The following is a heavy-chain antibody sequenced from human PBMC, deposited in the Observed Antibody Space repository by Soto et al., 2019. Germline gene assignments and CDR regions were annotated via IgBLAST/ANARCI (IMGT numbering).Heavy chain of an antibody. J-gene: IGHJ4*02. CDR3: ARGRYGDY. Sequence: QVHLVQSGAEVKKPGASVKVSCKCSGYTFTSYGITWVRQAPGQGLEWMGWISAHNGNTDYAQKRQGRVTVTRDTSTSTAYMELRSLGSDDTAVYYCARGRYGDYWGQGALVTVSS. CDR2: ISAHNGNT. CDR1: GYTFTSYG. V-gene: IGHV1-18*01. D-gene: IGHD1-1*01.